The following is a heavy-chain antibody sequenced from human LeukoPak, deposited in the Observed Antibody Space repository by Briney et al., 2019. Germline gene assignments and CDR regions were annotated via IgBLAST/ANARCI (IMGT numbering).Heavy chain of an antibody. CDR3: ATDRGWRTSGYYLYYFEY. Sequence: GGSLRLSCAASGFIFTNYFMSWVRQAPGKGLEWVASIKHDGSGKYYVDSVRGRFTISRDSTMNSLYLQMSSLRAEDTAVYYCATDRGWRTSGYYLYYFEYWGQGTLVTYSS. V-gene: IGHV3-7*01. CDR1: GFIFTNYF. J-gene: IGHJ4*02. D-gene: IGHD3-3*01. CDR2: IKHDGSGK.